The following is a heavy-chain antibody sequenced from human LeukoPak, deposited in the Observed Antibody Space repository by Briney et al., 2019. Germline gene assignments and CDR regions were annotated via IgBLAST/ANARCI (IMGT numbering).Heavy chain of an antibody. Sequence: GGSLRLSCAASGFTFSSYAMSWVRQAPGKGLERVSAISGSADSTYYADSVKGRFTISRDNSKNTLYLQMNSLRAEDTAVYYCAREQWELYYWGQGTLVTVSS. D-gene: IGHD1-26*01. J-gene: IGHJ4*02. CDR1: GFTFSSYA. CDR3: AREQWELYY. V-gene: IGHV3-23*01. CDR2: ISGSADST.